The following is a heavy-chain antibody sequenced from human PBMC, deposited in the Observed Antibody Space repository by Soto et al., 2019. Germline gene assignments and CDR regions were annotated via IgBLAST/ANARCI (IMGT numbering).Heavy chain of an antibody. V-gene: IGHV4-38-2*01. CDR2: IYHSGNT. Sequence: SETLSLTCAVSGYSISSGYYWGWIRQPPGKGLEWIGNIYHSGNTYYNPSLKSRVTMSVDTSKNQFSLKVTSVTAADTAVYYCARGEREMATIIKWFDTRGQGTLVTSPQ. J-gene: IGHJ5*02. CDR1: GYSISSGYY. CDR3: ARGEREMATIIKWFDT. D-gene: IGHD5-12*01.